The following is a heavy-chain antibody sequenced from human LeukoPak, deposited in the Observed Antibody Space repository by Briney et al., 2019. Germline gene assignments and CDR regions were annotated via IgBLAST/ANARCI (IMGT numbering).Heavy chain of an antibody. CDR1: GGSISSGNYY. CDR2: IYARGST. V-gene: IGHV4-61*02. J-gene: IGHJ5*02. CDR3: ARVDGSCSGGSCPSGNWFDP. D-gene: IGHD2-15*01. Sequence: PSQTLSLTCTVSGGSISSGNYYWNWIRQPAGKELEWIGRIYARGSTNYNPSLKSRVIISVDTSKNQFSLKLNSVTAADTAVYYCARVDGSCSGGSCPSGNWFDPWGQGTLVTVSS.